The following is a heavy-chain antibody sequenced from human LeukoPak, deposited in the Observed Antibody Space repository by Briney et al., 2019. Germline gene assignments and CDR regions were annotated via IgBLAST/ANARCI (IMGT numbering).Heavy chain of an antibody. V-gene: IGHV4-59*01. CDR1: GGSISSYY. CDR3: ARDRHGSGSAHTFDP. Sequence: SETLSLTCTVSGGSISSYYWSWIRQPPGKGLEWIAYIYYSGSTNYNPSLKSRVTISVDTSKNQFSLKLRSVTAADTAVYYCARDRHGSGSAHTFDPWGQATIVTVSS. D-gene: IGHD3-10*01. CDR2: IYYSGST. J-gene: IGHJ5*02.